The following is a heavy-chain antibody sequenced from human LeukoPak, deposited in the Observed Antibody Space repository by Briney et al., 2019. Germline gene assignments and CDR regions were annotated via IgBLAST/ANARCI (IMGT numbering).Heavy chain of an antibody. CDR2: IYHSGST. CDR1: GGSISSYY. J-gene: IGHJ4*02. V-gene: IGHV4-38-2*02. D-gene: IGHD3-10*01. CDR3: ARAAITMVRGVIINGYFDY. Sequence: SETLSLTCTVSGGSISSYYWSWIRQPPGKGLEWIGSIYHSGSTYYNPSLKSRVTISVDTSKNQFSLKLSSVTAADTAVYYCARAAITMVRGVIINGYFDYWGQGTLVTVSS.